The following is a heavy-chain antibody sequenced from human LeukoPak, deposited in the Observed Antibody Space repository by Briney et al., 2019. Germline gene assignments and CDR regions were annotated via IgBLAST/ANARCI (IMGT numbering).Heavy chain of an antibody. CDR3: ARASFSSRRKTVAAKQLDY. J-gene: IGHJ4*02. CDR2: INHSGST. CDR1: GGSFSGYY. V-gene: IGHV4-34*01. Sequence: SETLSLTCAVYGGSFSGYYWSWIRQPPGKGLEWIGEINHSGSTNYNPSLKSRVTISVDTSKNQFSLKLSSVTAADTAVYYCARASFSSRRKTVAAKQLDYWGQGTLVTVSS. D-gene: IGHD6-19*01.